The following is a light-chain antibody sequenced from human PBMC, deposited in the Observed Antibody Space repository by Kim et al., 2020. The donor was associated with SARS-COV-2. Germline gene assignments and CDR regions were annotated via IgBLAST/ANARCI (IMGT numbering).Light chain of an antibody. J-gene: IGKJ2*01. CDR3: QHFQSHSGT. Sequence: DIRVTQSPSTLSASIGDTVNITCRASASIAFYLSWFQVKPGKAPKLLIYQASDLQTGVPSRFTGSGSGTDFTLTISSLQPDDFATYFCQHFQSHSGTFGQGTKLEI. CDR1: ASIAFY. V-gene: IGKV1-5*03. CDR2: QAS.